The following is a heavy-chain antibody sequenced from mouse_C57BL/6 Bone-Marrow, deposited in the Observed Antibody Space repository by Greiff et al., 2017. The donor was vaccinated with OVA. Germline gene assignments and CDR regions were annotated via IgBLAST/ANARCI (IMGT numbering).Heavy chain of an antibody. J-gene: IGHJ1*03. CDR3: ARRDYYSSWYVDV. V-gene: IGHV1-55*01. Sequence: QVQLQQPGAELVKPGASVKMSCKASGYTFTSYWITWVKQRPGQGLEWIGDIYPGSGSTNYTEKFKSKATLTVDTSSSTAYMQLSSLTSEDSAVYCCARRDYYSSWYVDVWDTGTTVTVSS. CDR2: IYPGSGST. D-gene: IGHD2-5*01. CDR1: GYTFTSYW.